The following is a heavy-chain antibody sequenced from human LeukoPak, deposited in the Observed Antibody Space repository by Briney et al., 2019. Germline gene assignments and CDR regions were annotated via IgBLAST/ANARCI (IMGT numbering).Heavy chain of an antibody. CDR2: ISASGGNT. V-gene: IGHV3-23*01. J-gene: IGHJ6*02. Sequence: GGSLRLSCAASGFTFTSYSMTWVRQAPGKGLECVSAISASGGNTYSADSVEGRFTSSRDNSKNTVYLQMNSLTAEDTAVYYCAKDREVRGYYGLEVWGQGATVTVSS. CDR1: GFTFTSYS. D-gene: IGHD3-10*01. CDR3: AKDREVRGYYGLEV.